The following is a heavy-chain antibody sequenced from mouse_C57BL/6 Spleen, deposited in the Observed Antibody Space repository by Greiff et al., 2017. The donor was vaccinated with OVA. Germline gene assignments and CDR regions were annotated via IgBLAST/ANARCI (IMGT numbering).Heavy chain of an antibody. CDR3: ARLGDRNYFDY. J-gene: IGHJ2*01. CDR2: IYPSDSET. Sequence: QVQLQQPGAELVRPGSSVKLSCKASGYTFTSYWMDWVKQRPGQGLEWIGNIYPSDSETHYNQKFKDKATLTVDKSSSTAYMQLSSLTSEDSAVYYCARLGDRNYFDYWGQGTTLTVSS. V-gene: IGHV1-61*01. CDR1: GYTFTSYW. D-gene: IGHD3-3*01.